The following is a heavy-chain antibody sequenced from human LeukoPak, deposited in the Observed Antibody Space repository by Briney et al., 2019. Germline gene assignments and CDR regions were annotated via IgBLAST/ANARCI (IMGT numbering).Heavy chain of an antibody. CDR1: GGSISGYY. J-gene: IGHJ4*02. D-gene: IGHD1-26*01. Sequence: SETLSLTCTVSGGSISGYYWSWIRQPPGKGPEWIDYIYYSGSTNYDPSLKSRVTISVDTAKNQFSLKLSSVTAADTAVYYCARVGEWDRSVVDWGQGTLVTVSS. V-gene: IGHV4-59*08. CDR2: IYYSGST. CDR3: ARVGEWDRSVVD.